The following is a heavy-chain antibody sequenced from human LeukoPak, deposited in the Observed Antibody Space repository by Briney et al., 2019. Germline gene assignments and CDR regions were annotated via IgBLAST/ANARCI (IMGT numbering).Heavy chain of an antibody. CDR3: AKGGDSSGYYEADY. D-gene: IGHD3-22*01. CDR1: GFTVSSNY. J-gene: IGHJ4*02. CDR2: ISGSGGST. V-gene: IGHV3-23*01. Sequence: GGSLRLSCTASGFTVSSNYMSWVRQAPGKGLEWVSAISGSGGSTYYADSVKGRFTISRDNSKNTLYLQMNSLRAEDTAVYYCAKGGDSSGYYEADYWGQGTLVTVSS.